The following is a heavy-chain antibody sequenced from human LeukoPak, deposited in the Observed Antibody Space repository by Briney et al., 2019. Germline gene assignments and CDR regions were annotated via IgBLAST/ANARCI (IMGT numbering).Heavy chain of an antibody. V-gene: IGHV1-2*02. Sequence: GASVKVSCKASGYTFTGYYMHWVRQAPGQGLEWMGWINPNSGGTNYAQKFQGRVTMTRDTSISTAYMELSRLRSDDTAVYYCARALSSYYDFWSGYYGPGPYYFDYWGQGTLVTVSS. CDR3: ARALSSYYDFWSGYYGPGPYYFDY. CDR1: GYTFTGYY. CDR2: INPNSGGT. D-gene: IGHD3-3*01. J-gene: IGHJ4*02.